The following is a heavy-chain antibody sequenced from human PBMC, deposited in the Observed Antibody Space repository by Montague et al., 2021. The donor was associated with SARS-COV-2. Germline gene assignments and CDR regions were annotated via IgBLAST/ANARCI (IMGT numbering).Heavy chain of an antibody. Sequence: SESLSLTCGVYGGSFGDDHWSWIRQPPGKGLEWIGDIKQSGSTNYNPSLKSRVTISVDTSRNQFSLKLTSVTAADTAVYFCARGHLSVFMIVVVFTSASCYFDYWGQGALVTVSS. J-gene: IGHJ4*02. CDR1: GGSFGDDH. V-gene: IGHV4-34*01. CDR2: IKQSGST. CDR3: ARGHLSVFMIVVVFTSASCYFDY. D-gene: IGHD3-22*01.